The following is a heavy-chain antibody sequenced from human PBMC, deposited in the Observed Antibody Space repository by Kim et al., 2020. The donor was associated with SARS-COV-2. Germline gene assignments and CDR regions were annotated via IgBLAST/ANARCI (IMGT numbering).Heavy chain of an antibody. CDR2: IYPGDSDT. D-gene: IGHD3-10*01. Sequence: GESLKISCKGSGYSFTSYWIGWVRQMPGKGLEWMGIIYPGDSDTRYSPSFQGQVTFSADKSISTAYLQWSSLKASDTAMYYCARRAHNHVAGETWYHFDYWGQGTLVTVSS. CDR3: ARRAHNHVAGETWYHFDY. CDR1: GYSFTSYW. J-gene: IGHJ4*02. V-gene: IGHV5-51*01.